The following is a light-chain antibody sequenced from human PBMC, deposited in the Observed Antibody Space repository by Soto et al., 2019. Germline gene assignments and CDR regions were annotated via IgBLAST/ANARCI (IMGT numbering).Light chain of an antibody. CDR1: QSISSW. CDR2: DAS. J-gene: IGKJ1*01. V-gene: IGKV1-5*01. Sequence: IQMTQSPSTLSASLGDRVTMTCRASQSISSWLAWYQQKPGKAPKLLIYDASTLESGVPSRFSGSGFGTEFSLTISSLQPDDSATYYCQQYSTYSGTFGQGTKVDIK. CDR3: QQYSTYSGT.